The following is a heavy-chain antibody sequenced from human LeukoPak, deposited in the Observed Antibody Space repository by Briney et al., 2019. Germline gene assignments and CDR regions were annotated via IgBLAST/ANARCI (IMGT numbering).Heavy chain of an antibody. J-gene: IGHJ4*02. CDR2: IWYDGSNK. CDR3: ARDGVAYCGGDCYPHDY. CDR1: GFTFSSYG. D-gene: IGHD2-21*02. V-gene: IGHV3-33*01. Sequence: PGGSLRLSCAASGFTFSSYGMHWVRQAPGKGLVWVAVIWYDGSNKYYADSVKGRFTISRDNSKNTLYLQMNSLSAEDTAVYYCARDGVAYCGGDCYPHDYWGQGTLVTVSS.